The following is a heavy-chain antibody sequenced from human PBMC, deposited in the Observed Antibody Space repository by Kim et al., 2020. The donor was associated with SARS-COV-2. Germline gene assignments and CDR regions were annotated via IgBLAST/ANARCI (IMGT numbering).Heavy chain of an antibody. CDR3: ARGTVNSMTPLGF. CDR2: IHDSGTT. D-gene: IGHD1-1*01. Sequence: SETLSLTCAVYGESFSGHYWSWIRQPPGKGLEWIGEIHDSGTTNCNPSLKSRVTISADTSKNQFSLKLNSVTAADTAVYWCARGTVNSMTPLGFWGQGMLVTVSS. J-gene: IGHJ4*02. CDR1: GESFSGHY. V-gene: IGHV4-34*01.